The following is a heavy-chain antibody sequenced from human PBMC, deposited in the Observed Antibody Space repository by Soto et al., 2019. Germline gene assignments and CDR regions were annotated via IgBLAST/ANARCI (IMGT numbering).Heavy chain of an antibody. CDR3: ARHSGVAEDGTD. D-gene: IGHD6-13*01. J-gene: IGHJ1*01. CDR1: GYSFTTNW. V-gene: IGHV5-51*01. Sequence: PGESLKISCKGSGYSFTTNWIGWVRQMPGKGLEWMGVIYPGDSDTRYSPSFQGQVAISAVKSITTAYLQWSSLKASDTAMYYCARHSGVAEDGTDWGQGTLVTVSS. CDR2: IYPGDSDT.